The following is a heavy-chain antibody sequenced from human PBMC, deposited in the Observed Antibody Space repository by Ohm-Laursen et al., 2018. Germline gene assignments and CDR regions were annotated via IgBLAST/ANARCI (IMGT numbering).Heavy chain of an antibody. D-gene: IGHD1-26*01. J-gene: IGHJ4*02. CDR1: GFSLSTFGVG. CDR3: EHRSLVEDSWLGLDY. Sequence: TQTLTLTCTFSGFSLSTFGVGVGWIRQPPGKALEWLALIYWDDDKRYSPSLKSRLTITKETSKNQVVLTMTNMDPVDTATYYCEHRSLVEDSWLGLDYWGPGNMVTVSS. V-gene: IGHV2-5*02. CDR2: IYWDDDK.